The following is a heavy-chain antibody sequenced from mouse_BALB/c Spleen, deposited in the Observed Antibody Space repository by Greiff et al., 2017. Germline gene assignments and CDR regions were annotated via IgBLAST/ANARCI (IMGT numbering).Heavy chain of an antibody. J-gene: IGHJ4*01. CDR3: ARDDGNHEAMDY. Sequence: DVQLVESGGGLVQPGGSRKLSCAASGFTFSSFGMHWVRQAPEKGLEWVAYISSGSSTIYYADTVKGRFTISRDNPKNTLFLQMTSLRSEDTAMYYCARDDGNHEAMDYWGQGTSVTVSS. V-gene: IGHV5-17*02. CDR1: GFTFSSFG. CDR2: ISSGSSTI. D-gene: IGHD2-1*01.